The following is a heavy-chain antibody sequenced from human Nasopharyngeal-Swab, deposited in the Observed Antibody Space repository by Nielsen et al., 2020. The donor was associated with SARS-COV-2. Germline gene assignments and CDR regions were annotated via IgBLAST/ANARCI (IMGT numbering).Heavy chain of an antibody. CDR1: GFTFDDYG. Sequence: GESLKISCAASGFTFDDYGMSWVRQAPGKGLEWVSSISSSSNYIYYGDSVKGRFTISRDNTKNSLYLQMNSLRVEDTAVYYCARLGTESYHYYSLDVWGQGTTVTVSS. CDR3: ARLGTESYHYYSLDV. V-gene: IGHV3-21*01. D-gene: IGHD1-1*01. J-gene: IGHJ6*02. CDR2: ISSSSNYI.